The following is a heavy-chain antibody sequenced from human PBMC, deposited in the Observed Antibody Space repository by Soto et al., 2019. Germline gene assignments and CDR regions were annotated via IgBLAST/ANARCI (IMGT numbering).Heavy chain of an antibody. CDR3: ARSVFP. CDR1: GGSISSGGYY. J-gene: IGHJ5*02. CDR2: IYYIGST. Sequence: QVQLQESGPGLVKPSQTLSLTCTVSGGSISSGGYYWNWIRQHPGKGLEWIGYIYYIGSTYYNPSLKHRVTISLDTSKNQCALKLSSVTAADTAVYYCARSVFPWGQGTLVTVSS. V-gene: IGHV4-31*03.